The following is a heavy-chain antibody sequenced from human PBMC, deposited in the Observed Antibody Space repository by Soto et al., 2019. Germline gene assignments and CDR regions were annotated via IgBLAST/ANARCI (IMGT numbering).Heavy chain of an antibody. V-gene: IGHV3-33*01. CDR1: GFIFNNFG. CDR2: IWYDGSKK. J-gene: IGHJ4*01. CDR3: ASAGQQLVWYFDY. D-gene: IGHD6-13*01. Sequence: GGSLRLSCAASGFIFNNFGIHWVRQAPGKGLEWVAVIWYDGSKKYYADSVKGRFTISRDSSKNTVDLEMNSLRVEDTAVYHCASAGQQLVWYFDYWGHGTLVTV.